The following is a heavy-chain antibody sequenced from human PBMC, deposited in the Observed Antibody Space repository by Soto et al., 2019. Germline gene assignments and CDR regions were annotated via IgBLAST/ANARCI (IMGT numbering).Heavy chain of an antibody. Sequence: PGGSLRLSCAASGFTFSSYSMNWVRQAPGKGLEWVSSISSSSSYIYYADSVKGRFTISRDNAKNSLYLQMNSLRAEDTAVYYCARFDIVVVPAAQPFDPWGQGTLVTVSS. CDR2: ISSSSSYI. D-gene: IGHD2-2*01. J-gene: IGHJ5*02. CDR3: ARFDIVVVPAAQPFDP. CDR1: GFTFSSYS. V-gene: IGHV3-21*01.